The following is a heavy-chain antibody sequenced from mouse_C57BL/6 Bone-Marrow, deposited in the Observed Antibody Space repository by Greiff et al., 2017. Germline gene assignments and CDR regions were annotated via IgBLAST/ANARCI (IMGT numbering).Heavy chain of an antibody. V-gene: IGHV1-52*01. Sequence: VQLQQPGAELVRPGSSVKLSCKASGYTFTSYWMHWVKQRPIQGLEWIGNIDPSDSETHYNQKFKDKATLTVDKSSSTAYMQLSSLTSEDSAVYYCARWGVTTGNWFAYWGQGTLVTVSA. D-gene: IGHD2-2*01. CDR2: IDPSDSET. J-gene: IGHJ3*01. CDR3: ARWGVTTGNWFAY. CDR1: GYTFTSYW.